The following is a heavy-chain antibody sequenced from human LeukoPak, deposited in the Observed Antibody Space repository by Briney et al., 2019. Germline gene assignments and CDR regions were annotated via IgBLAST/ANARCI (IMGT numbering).Heavy chain of an antibody. J-gene: IGHJ4*02. CDR2: IYYGGST. CDR1: GGSISTYY. Sequence: SETLSLTCTVSGGSISTYYWGWIRQPPGKGLEWIGYIYYGGSTNYNPSLKSRVTISVDTSKNQFSLKLSSVTAADTAVYYCARDRGYYFGSGSYLGDWGQGTLVTVSS. D-gene: IGHD3-10*01. V-gene: IGHV4-59*01. CDR3: ARDRGYYFGSGSYLGD.